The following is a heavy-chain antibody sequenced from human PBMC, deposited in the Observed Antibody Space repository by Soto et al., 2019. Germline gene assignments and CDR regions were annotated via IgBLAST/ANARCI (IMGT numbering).Heavy chain of an antibody. V-gene: IGHV3-23*01. D-gene: IGHD4-17*01. CDR2: ISGSDGST. J-gene: IGHJ4*02. CDR3: SMPPRATVSDTIFDF. Sequence: PWGSLRLSCTASGFTLNNHAMSWFRQAPGKGLEWVSVISGSDGSTYYTDSVRGRFSISRDSSKNTLYLQMSSLRAEDTAVYYCSMPPRATVSDTIFDFWVPGSLVTVSS. CDR1: GFTLNNHA.